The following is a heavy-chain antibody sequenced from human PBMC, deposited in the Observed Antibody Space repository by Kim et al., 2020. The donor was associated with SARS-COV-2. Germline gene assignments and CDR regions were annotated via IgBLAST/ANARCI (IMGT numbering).Heavy chain of an antibody. CDR3: ARADYGGSYAGFGY. J-gene: IGHJ4*02. Sequence: TPSLNSRVTISVDTSKNQFALKLSSGTAADTAVYYCARADYGGSYAGFGYWGQGTLVTVSS. V-gene: IGHV4-59*01. D-gene: IGHD1-26*01.